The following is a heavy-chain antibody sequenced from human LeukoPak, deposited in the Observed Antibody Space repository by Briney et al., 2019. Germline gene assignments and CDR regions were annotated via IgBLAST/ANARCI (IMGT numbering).Heavy chain of an antibody. CDR1: GYTFTDHY. CDR2: ISPKSGGT. D-gene: IGHD5-12*01. V-gene: IGHV1-2*02. CDR3: ATNEVVGLYSYFDY. J-gene: IGHJ4*02. Sequence: ASVKVSCKASGYTFTDHYMHWVRQAPGQGLEWMGWISPKSGGTNYAQKFQGRVTMTRDTSVSTAYMELSRLRSDDTAVYYCATNEVVGLYSYFDYWGQGTLVTVSS.